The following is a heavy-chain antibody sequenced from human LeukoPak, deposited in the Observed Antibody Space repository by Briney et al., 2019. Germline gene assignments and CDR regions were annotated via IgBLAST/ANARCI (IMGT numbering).Heavy chain of an antibody. CDR3: ARVRRCSSTSCYYHAFDI. D-gene: IGHD2-2*01. J-gene: IGHJ3*02. Sequence: GGSLRLSCAASGFTFSNYSMNWVRQAPGKGLEWVSSISSSSSYIKYADSVKGRFTISRDNAKNSLYLQMNSLRAEDTAVYYCARVRRCSSTSCYYHAFDIWGQGTMVTVSS. CDR2: ISSSSSYI. V-gene: IGHV3-21*01. CDR1: GFTFSNYS.